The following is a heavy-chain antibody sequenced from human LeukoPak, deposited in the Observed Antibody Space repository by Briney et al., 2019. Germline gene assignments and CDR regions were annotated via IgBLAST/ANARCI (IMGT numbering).Heavy chain of an antibody. CDR1: GGSISSGGYS. Sequence: SETLSLTCAVSGGSISSGGYSWSWIRQPPGKGLEWIGYIYHSGSTYYNPSLKSRVTISVDRSKNQFSLKLSSVTAADTAVYYCARSYDSSGYADDAFDIWGQGTMVTVSS. CDR2: IYHSGST. D-gene: IGHD3-22*01. J-gene: IGHJ3*02. V-gene: IGHV4-30-2*01. CDR3: ARSYDSSGYADDAFDI.